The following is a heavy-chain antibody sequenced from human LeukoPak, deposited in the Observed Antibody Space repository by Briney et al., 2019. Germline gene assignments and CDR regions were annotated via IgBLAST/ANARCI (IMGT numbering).Heavy chain of an antibody. CDR1: GASISGSGYY. CDR3: ASLTYDYVWGSYRSDAFDI. V-gene: IGHV4-39*01. J-gene: IGHJ3*02. Sequence: SETLSLTCAVSGASISGSGYYLGWIRQPPGKGLEWIGSIYYSGSTYYNPSLKSRVTISVDTSKNQFSLKLSSVTAADTAVYYCASLTYDYVWGSYRSDAFDIWGQGTMVTVSS. CDR2: IYYSGST. D-gene: IGHD3-16*02.